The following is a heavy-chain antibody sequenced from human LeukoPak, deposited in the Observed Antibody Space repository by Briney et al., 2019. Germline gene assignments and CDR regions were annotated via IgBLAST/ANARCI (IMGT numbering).Heavy chain of an antibody. D-gene: IGHD2-15*01. CDR2: ISAYNANT. CDR1: GCTFTSYG. Sequence: AASVKVSCKASGCTFTSYGISWVRQAPGQGLEWMGWISAYNANTNYAQKLQGRVTMTTDTSTSTAYMELRSLRSDDTAVYYCARDRRCSGGSCWYNWFDPWGQGTLVTVSS. V-gene: IGHV1-18*01. CDR3: ARDRRCSGGSCWYNWFDP. J-gene: IGHJ5*02.